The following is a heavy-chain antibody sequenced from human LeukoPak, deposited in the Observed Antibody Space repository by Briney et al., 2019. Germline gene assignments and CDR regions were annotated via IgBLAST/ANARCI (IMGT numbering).Heavy chain of an antibody. CDR1: GGSISSYY. J-gene: IGHJ3*02. CDR2: IYYSGST. CDR3: ARDGGGYDPSAFDI. Sequence: PSETLSLTCTVSGGSISSYYWSWIRQPPGKGLEWIGYIYYSGSTNYNPSLKSRVTISVDTSKNQFSLKLSSVTAADTAVYYCARDGGGYDPSAFDIWGQGTMVTVSS. V-gene: IGHV4-59*01. D-gene: IGHD5-12*01.